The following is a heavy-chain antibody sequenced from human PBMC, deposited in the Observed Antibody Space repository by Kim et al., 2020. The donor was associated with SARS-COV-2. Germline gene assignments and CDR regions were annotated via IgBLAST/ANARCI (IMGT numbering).Heavy chain of an antibody. V-gene: IGHV3-30*02. CDR3: AKDEPTSRGYDRGWFDP. D-gene: IGHD5-12*01. J-gene: IGHJ5*02. Sequence: VKGRCTISRDNSKNTLYLQMNSLRAEDTAVYYCAKDEPTSRGYDRGWFDPWGQGTLVTVSS.